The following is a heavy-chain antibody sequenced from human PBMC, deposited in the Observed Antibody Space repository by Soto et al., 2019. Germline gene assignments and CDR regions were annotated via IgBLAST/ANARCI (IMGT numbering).Heavy chain of an antibody. V-gene: IGHV1-3*01. CDR2: ISNAGSGSI. D-gene: IGHD3-22*01. CDR3: ARESDHYQDFFQN. Sequence: ASVKVSCKPSGYPFPSFEVHWIRQAPGQRPEWMGGISNAGSGSIKYSQKFEDRLAITGDKRATTVYMTLSSLTSEDTATYYCARESDHYQDFFQNWGQGTQVTVSS. J-gene: IGHJ4*02. CDR1: GYPFPSFE.